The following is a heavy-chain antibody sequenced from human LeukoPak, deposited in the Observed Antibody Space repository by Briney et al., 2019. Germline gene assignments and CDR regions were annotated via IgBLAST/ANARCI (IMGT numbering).Heavy chain of an antibody. CDR2: IHRSGST. Sequence: SETLSLTCTVSGYSIRSGYHWDWIRQPPGKGLEWIGSIHRSGSTNYNPSLKSRVTISVDTSKHQFSLTLSSVTAADTAVYYCASLCGSRSRGVKWSDFDYWGQGTLVTVSS. J-gene: IGHJ4*02. V-gene: IGHV4-38-2*02. D-gene: IGHD3-10*01. CDR3: ASLCGSRSRGVKWSDFDY. CDR1: GYSIRSGYH.